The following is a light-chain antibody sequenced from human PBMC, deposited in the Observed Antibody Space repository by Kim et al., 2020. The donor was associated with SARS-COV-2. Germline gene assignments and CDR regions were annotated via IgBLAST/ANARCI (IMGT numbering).Light chain of an antibody. CDR1: QSVTSSF. CDR2: GAS. J-gene: IGKJ1*01. V-gene: IGKV3-20*01. CDR3: QQYGSSRT. Sequence: LSPGERATLSCRASQSVTSSFLAGYQHKPGQAPRLLIYGASTRATGIPDRFSGSGSGTDFTLTISRLEPEDFAVYYCQQYGSSRTFGQGTKVDIK.